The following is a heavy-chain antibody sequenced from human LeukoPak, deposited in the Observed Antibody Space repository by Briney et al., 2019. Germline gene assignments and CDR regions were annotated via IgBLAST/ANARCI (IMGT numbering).Heavy chain of an antibody. CDR3: AKDKEQWLVCPDY. CDR1: GFTFSSYS. Sequence: GGSLRLSCAASGFTFSSYSMNWVRQAPGKGLEWVSSISSSSSYIYYADSVKGRFTISRDNSKNTLYLQMNSLRAEDTAVYYCAKDKEQWLVCPDYWAREPWSPSPQ. V-gene: IGHV3-21*04. CDR2: ISSSSSYI. J-gene: IGHJ4*02. D-gene: IGHD6-19*01.